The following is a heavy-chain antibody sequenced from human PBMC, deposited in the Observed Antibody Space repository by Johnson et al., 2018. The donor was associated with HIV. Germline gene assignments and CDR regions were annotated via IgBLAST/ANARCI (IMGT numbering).Heavy chain of an antibody. CDR3: AKDVREYCSSISCFDAFDV. V-gene: IGHV3-20*04. Sequence: VQLVESGGGVVRPGGSLRLSCAASGFTFDDYGMSWVRQAPGKGLEWVSGINWNGCSTGYADSVKGRFTISRDNSKNTLYLQMNSLRADDTTVYYCAKDVREYCSSISCFDAFDVWGQGTMVTVSS. CDR1: GFTFDDYG. J-gene: IGHJ3*01. CDR2: INWNGCST. D-gene: IGHD2-2*01.